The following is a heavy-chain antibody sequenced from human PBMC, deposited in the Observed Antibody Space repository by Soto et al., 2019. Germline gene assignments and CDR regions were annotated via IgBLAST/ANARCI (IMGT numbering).Heavy chain of an antibody. J-gene: IGHJ4*02. CDR1: GSTFSNYA. CDR3: ARDDEGGSYCDLGY. D-gene: IGHD3-10*01. Sequence: GGSLRLSCAASGSTFSNYAMHWVRQAPGKGLEWVAAISYDGNDQYYADSVKGRFTISRDNSKNTLFLYMNSLRTEDTAIYYCARDDEGGSYCDLGYWGQGTLVTVSS. CDR2: ISYDGNDQ. V-gene: IGHV3-30-3*01.